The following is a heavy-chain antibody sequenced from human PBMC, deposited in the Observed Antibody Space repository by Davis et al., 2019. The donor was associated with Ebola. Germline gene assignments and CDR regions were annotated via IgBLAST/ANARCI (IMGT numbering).Heavy chain of an antibody. J-gene: IGHJ4*02. CDR2: IKQDGSEK. Sequence: PGGSLRLSCAASGFTFSSYWMSWVRQAPGKGLEWVANIKQDGSEKYYVDSVKGRFTISRDNSKNTLYLQMNSLRAEDTAVYYCARVKVIGVVTYFDYWGQGTLVTVSS. D-gene: IGHD3-3*01. CDR1: GFTFSSYW. CDR3: ARVKVIGVVTYFDY. V-gene: IGHV3-7*01.